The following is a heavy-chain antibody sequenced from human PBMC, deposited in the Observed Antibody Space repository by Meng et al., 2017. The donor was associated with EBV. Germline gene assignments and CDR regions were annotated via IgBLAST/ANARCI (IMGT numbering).Heavy chain of an antibody. CDR1: GFIFRDSA. Sequence: ELNLGVGGGCLVQPGGSLKLSCGASGFIFRDSAMHGVRQASGKGLEWVGRVETKTSKYATAYAASVKGRFSVSRDDSKNMVFLEMNSLKTEDTARYYCWGDLNYGSYWGQGTLVTVSS. CDR3: WGDLNYGSY. CDR2: VETKTSKYAT. V-gene: IGHV3-73*01. J-gene: IGHJ4*02. D-gene: IGHD3-16*01.